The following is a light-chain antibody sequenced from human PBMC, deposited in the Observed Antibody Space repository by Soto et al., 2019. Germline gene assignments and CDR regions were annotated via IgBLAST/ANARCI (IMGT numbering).Light chain of an antibody. Sequence: DIQMTQSPSTLSASVGDRVTITCRASQSISYRLAWYQQKPGKAPKLLIYDASSLESGVPSTFSGSGSGTEFTLPIPRLQPDDFATDYCQQYNSYSWTFGQGTKVEIK. CDR1: QSISYR. J-gene: IGKJ1*01. CDR3: QQYNSYSWT. CDR2: DAS. V-gene: IGKV1-5*01.